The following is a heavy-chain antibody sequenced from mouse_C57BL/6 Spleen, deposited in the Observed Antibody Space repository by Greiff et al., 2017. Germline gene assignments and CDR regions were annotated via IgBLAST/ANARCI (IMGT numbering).Heavy chain of an antibody. D-gene: IGHD2-4*01. CDR3: ARLREYGDYDEDWYFDV. CDR1: GYTFTSYW. Sequence: QVQLQQPGAELVRPGSSVKLSCKASGYTFTSYWMHWVKQRPIQGLEWIGNIDPSDSETHYNQKFKDKATLTVDKSSSTAYMQLSSLTSEDSAVYYCARLREYGDYDEDWYFDVWGTGTTGTVSS. CDR2: IDPSDSET. J-gene: IGHJ1*03. V-gene: IGHV1-52*01.